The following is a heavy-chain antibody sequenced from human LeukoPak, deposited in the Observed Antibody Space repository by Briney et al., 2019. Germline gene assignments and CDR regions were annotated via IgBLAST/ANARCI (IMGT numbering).Heavy chain of an antibody. D-gene: IGHD5-12*01. CDR1: GGSISSSSYY. Sequence: SETLSLTCTVSGGSISSSSYYWGWIRQPPGKGLEWIGSIYYSGSTYYNPSLKSRVTISVDTSKYQFSLKLSSVTAADTAVYYCASHPHGYSGYYSSYYYMDVWGKGTTVTVSS. J-gene: IGHJ6*03. CDR3: ASHPHGYSGYYSSYYYMDV. CDR2: IYYSGST. V-gene: IGHV4-39*01.